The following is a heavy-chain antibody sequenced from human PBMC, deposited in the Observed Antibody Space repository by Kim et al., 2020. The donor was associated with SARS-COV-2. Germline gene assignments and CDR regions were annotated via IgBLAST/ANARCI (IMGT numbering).Heavy chain of an antibody. CDR1: GFTFSSYA. V-gene: IGHV3-23*03. J-gene: IGHJ5*02. D-gene: IGHD6-13*01. CDR3: AKYGTMYSSSWFDP. CDR2: IYSGGSST. Sequence: GGSLRLSCAASGFTFSSYAMSWVRQAPGKGLEWVSVIYSGGSSTYYADSVKGRFTISRDNSKNTLYLQMNSLRAEDTAVYYCAKYGTMYSSSWFDPWGQGTLVTVSS.